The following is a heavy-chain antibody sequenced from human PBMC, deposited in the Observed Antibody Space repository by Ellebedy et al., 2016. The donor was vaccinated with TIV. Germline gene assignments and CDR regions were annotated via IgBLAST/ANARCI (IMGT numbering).Heavy chain of an antibody. CDR2: INAGNGNT. CDR3: AGVSLRATRGLCFDY. D-gene: IGHD3-16*01. CDR1: GYTFTSYA. Sequence: ASVKVSCKASGYTFTSYAMHWVRQAPGQRLEWMGWINAGNGNTKYSQKFQGRVTITRDTSASTAYMELSSLRSEDTAVYYCAGVSLRATRGLCFDYWGQGTLVTVSS. J-gene: IGHJ4*02. V-gene: IGHV1-3*01.